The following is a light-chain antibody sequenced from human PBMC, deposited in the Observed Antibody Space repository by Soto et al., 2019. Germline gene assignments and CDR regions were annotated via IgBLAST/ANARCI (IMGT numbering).Light chain of an antibody. CDR3: SSYTSSSTLV. CDR1: SSDVGPYNY. Sequence: QSALTQPASVSGSPGQSITISCTGTSSDVGPYNYVSWDQQHPAKAPKLMIYDVSNRPSGVSNRFSASKSGNTASLTISGLQAEDEADYYCSSYTSSSTLVFGGGTKLTVL. V-gene: IGLV2-14*01. J-gene: IGLJ2*01. CDR2: DVS.